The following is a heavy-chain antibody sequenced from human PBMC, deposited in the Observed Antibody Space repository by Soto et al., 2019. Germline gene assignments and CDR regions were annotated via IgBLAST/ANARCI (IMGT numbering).Heavy chain of an antibody. Sequence: EVQLVESGGGLVQPGGSLRLSCAASGFTFSSYDMHWVRQATGKGLEWVSAIGTAGDTYYPGSVKGRFTISRENAKNSLYLPMNSLRAEDTAVYYCARGIAAAGTYYYGMDVWGQGTTVTVSS. V-gene: IGHV3-13*01. CDR3: ARGIAAAGTYYYGMDV. CDR2: IGTAGDT. J-gene: IGHJ6*02. D-gene: IGHD6-13*01. CDR1: GFTFSSYD.